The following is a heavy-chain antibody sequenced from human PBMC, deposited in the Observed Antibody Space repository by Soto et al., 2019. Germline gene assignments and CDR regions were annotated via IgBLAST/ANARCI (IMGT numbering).Heavy chain of an antibody. D-gene: IGHD3-3*01. CDR2: INHSGST. J-gene: IGHJ6*01. V-gene: IGHV4-34*01. Sequence: QVQLQQWGAGLLKPSETLSLTCAVYGGSFSGYYWSWIRQPPGKGLEWIGEINHSGSTNYNPSLKRRLTISVDTSKNQFSLKLSSVNAEHTALYYCARSRTGYDFWRGYYRRGYYGLDLW. CDR3: ARSRTGYDFWRGYYRRGYYGLDL. CDR1: GGSFSGYY.